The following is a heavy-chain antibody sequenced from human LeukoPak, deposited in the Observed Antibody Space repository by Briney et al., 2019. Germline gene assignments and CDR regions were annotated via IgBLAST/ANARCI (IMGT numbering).Heavy chain of an antibody. CDR2: ISAYNGNT. D-gene: IGHD3-3*01. CDR3: ARDHGTIFAFDY. Sequence: ASVKVSCKASGYTFTGYYIHWVRQAPGQGLEWMGWISAYNGNTNYAQKLQGRVTMTTDTSTSTAYMELRSLRSDDTAVYYCARDHGTIFAFDYWGQGTLVTVSS. CDR1: GYTFTGYY. J-gene: IGHJ4*02. V-gene: IGHV1-18*04.